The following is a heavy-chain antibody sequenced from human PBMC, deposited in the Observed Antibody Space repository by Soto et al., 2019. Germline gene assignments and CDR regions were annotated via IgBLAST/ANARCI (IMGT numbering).Heavy chain of an antibody. Sequence: QVQLRESGPGLVKPSETLSLTCTVSGGSISSYYWSWVRQPPGKGLEWIGYIYYSGSTNYNPSLKRRVTISVDTSNNQFSLKLSSVTAADTAVYYCARRYGASFGDWGQGTLVTVSS. CDR1: GGSISSYY. D-gene: IGHD4-17*01. CDR3: ARRYGASFGD. CDR2: IYYSGST. J-gene: IGHJ4*02. V-gene: IGHV4-59*01.